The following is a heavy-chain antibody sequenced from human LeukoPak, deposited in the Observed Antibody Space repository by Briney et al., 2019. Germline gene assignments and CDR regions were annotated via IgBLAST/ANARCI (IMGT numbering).Heavy chain of an antibody. V-gene: IGHV1-2*02. D-gene: IGHD5-12*01. J-gene: IGHJ6*03. CDR3: ARTDTREEATSPYYYYYMDV. CDR2: INPNSGGT. Sequence: ASVKVSCKASGGTFSSYAISWVRQAPGQGLEWMGWINPNSGGTNYAQKFQGRVTMTRDTSISTAYMELSRLRSDDTAVYYCARTDTREEATSPYYYYYMDVWGKGTTVTVSS. CDR1: GGTFSSYA.